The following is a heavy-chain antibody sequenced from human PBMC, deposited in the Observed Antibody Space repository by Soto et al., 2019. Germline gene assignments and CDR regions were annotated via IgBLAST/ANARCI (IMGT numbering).Heavy chain of an antibody. D-gene: IGHD3-22*01. CDR2: ISNDGSNK. CDR3: AKGKGLFIDNWFDP. V-gene: IGHV3-30*18. J-gene: IGHJ5*02. Sequence: GGSLRLSCVASGFTFSNYAMTWVRQAPGKGLEWVSVISNDGSNKYYADSVKGRFTISRDNSKNTLYLQMNSLRAEDTAVYYCAKGKGLFIDNWFDPWGQGTLVTVSS. CDR1: GFTFSNYA.